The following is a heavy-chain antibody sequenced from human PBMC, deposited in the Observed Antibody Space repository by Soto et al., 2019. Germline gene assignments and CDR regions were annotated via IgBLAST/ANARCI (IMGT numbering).Heavy chain of an antibody. Sequence: PGVSLRLSCAASGFTFSDYYMSWIRQAPGKGLEWVSYISSSGSTIYYADSVKGRFTISRDNAKNSLYLQMNSLRAEDTAVYYCASPHPYYCSSTSCPDYCGQGTLVTVSS. CDR2: ISSSGSTI. CDR3: ASPHPYYCSSTSCPDY. J-gene: IGHJ4*02. V-gene: IGHV3-11*01. CDR1: GFTFSDYY. D-gene: IGHD2-2*01.